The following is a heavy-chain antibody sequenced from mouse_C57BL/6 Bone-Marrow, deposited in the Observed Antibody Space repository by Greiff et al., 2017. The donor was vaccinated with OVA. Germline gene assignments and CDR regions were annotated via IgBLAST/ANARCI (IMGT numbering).Heavy chain of an antibody. V-gene: IGHV5-6*02. CDR3: ARGAVTGFAY. J-gene: IGHJ3*01. D-gene: IGHD2-5*01. CDR2: ISSGGSYT. CDR1: GFTFSSYG. Sequence: VMLVESGGDLVKPGGSLKLSCAASGFTFSSYGMSWVRQTPDKRLEWVATISSGGSYTYYPDSVKGRFTISRDNAKNTLYLQMSSLKSEDTAMYYCARGAVTGFAYWGQGTLVTVSA.